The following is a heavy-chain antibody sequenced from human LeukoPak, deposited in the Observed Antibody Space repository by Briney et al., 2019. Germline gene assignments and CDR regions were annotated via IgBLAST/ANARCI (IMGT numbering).Heavy chain of an antibody. Sequence: SETLSPTVTVPCGPINNYYWGWIRQPAGKGLEWIGRIYTSGSTNFNPSLKSRVTMSVDTSKNQFSLKLSSVTAADTAAYYCARLGGNGYCSSTSCYTNWFDPWGQGTLVTVSS. CDR2: IYTSGST. CDR3: ARLGGNGYCSSTSCYTNWFDP. J-gene: IGHJ5*02. CDR1: CGPINNYY. D-gene: IGHD2-2*02. V-gene: IGHV4-4*07.